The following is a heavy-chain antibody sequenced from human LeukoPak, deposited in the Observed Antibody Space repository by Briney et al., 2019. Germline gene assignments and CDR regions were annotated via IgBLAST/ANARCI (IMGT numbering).Heavy chain of an antibody. J-gene: IGHJ3*02. D-gene: IGHD2-2*01. CDR2: MNPNSGNT. Sequence: GASVKVSCKASGYTFTSYDINWVRQATGQGLEWMGWMNPNSGNTNYAQKFQERVTITRDMSTSTAYMELSSLRSEDTAVYYCAAVEYSWEYQLPSIWGQGTMVTVSS. CDR1: GYTFTSYD. CDR3: AAVEYSWEYQLPSI. V-gene: IGHV1-8*01.